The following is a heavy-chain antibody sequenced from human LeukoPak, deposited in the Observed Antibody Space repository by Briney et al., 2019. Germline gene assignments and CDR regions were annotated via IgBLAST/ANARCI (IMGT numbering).Heavy chain of an antibody. V-gene: IGHV3-53*01. J-gene: IGHJ3*02. CDR2: IYSGGST. Sequence: GGSLRLSCAASGFTVSSNYMSWVRQAPGKGLEWVSVIYSGGSTDYADSVKGRFTISRDNSKNTLYLQMNSLRVEDTAVYYCARSSHYDILTGYSEEDAFDMWGQGTMVTVSS. D-gene: IGHD3-9*01. CDR3: ARSSHYDILTGYSEEDAFDM. CDR1: GFTVSSNY.